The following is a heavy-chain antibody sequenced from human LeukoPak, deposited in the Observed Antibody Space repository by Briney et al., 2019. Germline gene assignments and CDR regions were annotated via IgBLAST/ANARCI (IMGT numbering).Heavy chain of an antibody. CDR1: GFTFSSYE. J-gene: IGHJ4*02. Sequence: PGGSLRLSCAASGFTFSSYEMNWVRQAPGKGLEWVSYISSSGSTIYYADSVKGRFTISRDNAKNSLYLQMNSLRAEDTAVYYCARDSAMVRGVIDYWGQGTLVTASS. D-gene: IGHD3-10*01. CDR2: ISSSGSTI. CDR3: ARDSAMVRGVIDY. V-gene: IGHV3-48*03.